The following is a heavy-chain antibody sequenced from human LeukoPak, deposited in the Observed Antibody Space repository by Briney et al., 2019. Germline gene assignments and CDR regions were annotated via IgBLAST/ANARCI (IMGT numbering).Heavy chain of an antibody. CDR3: ARVLAAAGTNWFDP. CDR1: GGSISSYY. CDR2: IYYSGST. Sequence: SETLSLTCTVSGGSISSYYWSWIRQPPGKGLEWIGYIYYSGSTNCNPSLKSRVTISVDTSKNQFSLKLSSVTAADTAVYYCARVLAAAGTNWFDPWGQGTLVTVSS. J-gene: IGHJ5*02. V-gene: IGHV4-59*08. D-gene: IGHD6-13*01.